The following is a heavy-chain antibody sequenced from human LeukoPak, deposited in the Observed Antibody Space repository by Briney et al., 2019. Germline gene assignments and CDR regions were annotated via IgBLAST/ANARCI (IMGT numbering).Heavy chain of an antibody. CDR1: GGTFSSYA. J-gene: IGHJ4*02. CDR3: AAHYYDSSGYFDY. D-gene: IGHD3-22*01. Sequence: LAASVKVSCKASGGTFSSYAISWVRQAPGQGLEWMGGIIPTFGTANYAQKFQGRVTITTDESTSTAYMELSSLRSEDTAVYYCAAHYYDSSGYFDYWGQGTLVTVSS. V-gene: IGHV1-69*05. CDR2: IIPTFGTA.